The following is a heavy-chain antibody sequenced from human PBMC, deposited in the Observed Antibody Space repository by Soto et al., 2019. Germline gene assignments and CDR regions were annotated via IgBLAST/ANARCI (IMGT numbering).Heavy chain of an antibody. J-gene: IGHJ5*02. CDR2: INTDGSNT. D-gene: IGHD2-15*01. CDR3: AREFCSGGNCYTYYFDP. Sequence: GGSLRLSCAASGLTFNRYWMHWVRHSPGKGLVWVSHINTDGSNTNYADSVKGRFTISRDNAKSTLFLQMNSLRDEDTAVYYCAREFCSGGNCYTYYFDPWGQGIPVTVSS. V-gene: IGHV3-74*01. CDR1: GLTFNRYW.